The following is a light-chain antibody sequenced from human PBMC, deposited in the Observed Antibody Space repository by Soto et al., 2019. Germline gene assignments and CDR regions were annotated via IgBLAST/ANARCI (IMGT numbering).Light chain of an antibody. J-gene: IGKJ5*01. CDR3: QQRSNWPPIT. CDR1: QYISGY. CDR2: DSV. V-gene: IGKV3-11*01. Sequence: EIVLTQSPAILSLSPGDRATLSCRASQYISGYLGWYQQKPGQAPRLLIYDSVIRASGIPAMFSGSGSATDFTHTIISLEPEDVAVYYCQQRSNWPPITFGQGTRL.